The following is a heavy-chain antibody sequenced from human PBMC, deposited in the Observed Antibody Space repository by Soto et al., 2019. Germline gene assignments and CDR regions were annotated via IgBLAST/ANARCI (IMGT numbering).Heavy chain of an antibody. V-gene: IGHV1-18*01. CDR3: ARDRDSGSYCYFDY. CDR2: ISAYNGNT. CDR1: GYTFTSYG. J-gene: IGHJ4*02. D-gene: IGHD1-26*01. Sequence: ASVKVSCKASGYTFTSYGISWVRQAPGQGLEWMGWISAYNGNTNYAQKLQGRVTMTTDTSTSTAYMEMRSLRSDDTAVYYCARDRDSGSYCYFDYWGQGTLVTVSS.